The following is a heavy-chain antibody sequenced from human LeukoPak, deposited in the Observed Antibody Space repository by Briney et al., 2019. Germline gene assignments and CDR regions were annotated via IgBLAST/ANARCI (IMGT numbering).Heavy chain of an antibody. D-gene: IGHD3-10*01. Sequence: SETLSLTCTVSGGSISSGSYYWSWIRQPAGKGLEWIGRIYTSGSTNYNPSLKSRVTISVDTSKNQFSLKLSSVTAADTAYCAREETYYYGSGSQRIDPWGQGTLVTVSS. CDR1: GGSISSGSYY. J-gene: IGHJ5*02. CDR3: AREETYYYGSGSQRIDP. CDR2: IYTSGST. V-gene: IGHV4-61*02.